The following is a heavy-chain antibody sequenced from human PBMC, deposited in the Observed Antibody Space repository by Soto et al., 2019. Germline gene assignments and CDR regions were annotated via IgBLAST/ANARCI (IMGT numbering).Heavy chain of an antibody. Sequence: ASVKVSCKTSGYTFTNYGISWVRQAPGQGLEWMGWISAYNGNTNYAQRLQGRVTMTTDTSTNTAYMELTSLRYDDTAVYYCARDPQPWVTQNWFDPWGQGTLVTVSS. CDR3: ARDPQPWVTQNWFDP. D-gene: IGHD2-21*02. J-gene: IGHJ5*02. CDR1: GYTFTNYG. CDR2: ISAYNGNT. V-gene: IGHV1-18*01.